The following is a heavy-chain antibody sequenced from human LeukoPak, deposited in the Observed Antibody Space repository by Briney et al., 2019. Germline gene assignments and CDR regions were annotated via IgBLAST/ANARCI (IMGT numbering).Heavy chain of an antibody. CDR3: AREFTSTGGSTFDP. J-gene: IGHJ5*02. Sequence: SETLSLTCAVSGDSITSSTSYWGWFRQPPGRGLEWIGYIYYSGSTYYNPSLKSRVTISVDTSKNQFSLKLSSVTAADTAVYYCAREFTSTGGSTFDPWGQGTLVTVS. D-gene: IGHD2-2*01. CDR2: IYYSGST. V-gene: IGHV4-30-4*08. CDR1: GDSITSSTSY.